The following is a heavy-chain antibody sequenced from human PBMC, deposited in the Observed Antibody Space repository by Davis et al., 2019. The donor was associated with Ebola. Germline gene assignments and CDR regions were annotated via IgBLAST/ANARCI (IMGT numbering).Heavy chain of an antibody. Sequence: PGGSLRPPCAASGFTFISYGMHWVRQAPGKGLEWVAVIAYDGSNKYYADSVKGRFTISRDNSKNTLYLQMNSLRAEDTAVYYCAKDGGPWGQGTLVTVSS. D-gene: IGHD4-23*01. CDR3: AKDGGP. CDR1: GFTFISYG. J-gene: IGHJ4*02. V-gene: IGHV3-30*18. CDR2: IAYDGSNK.